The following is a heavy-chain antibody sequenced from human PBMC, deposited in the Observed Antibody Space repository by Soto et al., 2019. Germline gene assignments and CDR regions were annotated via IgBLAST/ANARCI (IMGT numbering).Heavy chain of an antibody. Sequence: PGESLKISCKGSGYSFTSYWISWVRQMPGKGLEWMGRIDPSDSYTNYSPSFQGHATISADKSISTAYLQWSSLKASDTAMYYCARRDIAARYYNWFDPWGQGTLVTVSS. V-gene: IGHV5-10-1*01. CDR1: GYSFTSYW. D-gene: IGHD6-6*01. CDR2: IDPSDSYT. CDR3: ARRDIAARYYNWFDP. J-gene: IGHJ5*02.